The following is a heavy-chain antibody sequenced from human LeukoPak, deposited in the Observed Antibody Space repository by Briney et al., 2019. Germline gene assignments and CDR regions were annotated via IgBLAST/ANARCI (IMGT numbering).Heavy chain of an antibody. J-gene: IGHJ3*02. Sequence: GGSLRLSCAASGFTFTIFGLNWVRQAPGKGPEWVSYIDVRSGITYYADSVQGRFTISRDNAKESVFLQMNSLRVDDTAVYYCARTYDFGRGPPGDAFDNWGPGTWVTVSS. CDR2: IDVRSGIT. CDR1: GFTFTIFG. D-gene: IGHD3-3*01. V-gene: IGHV3-48*01. CDR3: ARTYDFGRGPPGDAFDN.